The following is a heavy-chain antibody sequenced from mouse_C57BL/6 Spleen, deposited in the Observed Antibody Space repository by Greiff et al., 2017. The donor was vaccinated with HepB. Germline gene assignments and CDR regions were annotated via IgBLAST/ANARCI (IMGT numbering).Heavy chain of an antibody. CDR2: IYPGSGST. CDR3: AISIAYVRGYC. J-gene: IGHJ2*01. V-gene: IGHV1-55*01. CDR1: GYTFTSYW. Sequence: VQLQQSGAELVKPGASVKMSCKASGYTFTSYWITWVKQRPGKGLEWIGDIYPGSGSTNYNEKFKSKATLTVETSSSTAYMQLSSLTSEDSAVYYCAISIAYVRGYCWGQGTTLTVSS.